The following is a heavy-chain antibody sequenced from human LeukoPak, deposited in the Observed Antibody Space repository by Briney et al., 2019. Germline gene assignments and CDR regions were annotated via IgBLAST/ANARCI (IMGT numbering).Heavy chain of an antibody. CDR1: GYTFTSYA. D-gene: IGHD2-2*01. V-gene: IGHV1-3*01. CDR2: INAGNGNT. Sequence: GASVKVSCKASGYTFTSYAMQWVRQAPGQGLEWMGWINAGNGNTKYSQKFQGRVTITRDTSASTAYMELSRLTSEDTAVYYCARDSFGTSRPSDYWGQGTLVTVSS. J-gene: IGHJ4*02. CDR3: ARDSFGTSRPSDY.